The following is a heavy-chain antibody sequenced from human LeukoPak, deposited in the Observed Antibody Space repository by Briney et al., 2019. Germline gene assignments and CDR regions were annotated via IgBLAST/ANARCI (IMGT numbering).Heavy chain of an antibody. D-gene: IGHD3-10*01. CDR2: ISSSGSTI. CDR1: GFTFSDYY. V-gene: IGHV3-11*04. CDR3: ARAGITLAHHDFDY. J-gene: IGHJ4*02. Sequence: GGSLRLSCAASGFTFSDYYMSRIRLAPGKGLEWVSYISSSGSTIYYADSVKGRFTISRDNAKNSLYLQMNSLRAEDTAVYYCARAGITLAHHDFDYWGQGTLVTVSS.